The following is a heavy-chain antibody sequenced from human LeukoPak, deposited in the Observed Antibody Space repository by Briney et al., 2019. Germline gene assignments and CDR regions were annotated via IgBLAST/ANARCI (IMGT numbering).Heavy chain of an antibody. CDR2: LISDGSSA. CDR1: GFTFSSYW. V-gene: IGHV3-74*01. D-gene: IGHD2-8*02. CDR3: VRDSRYCPDV. J-gene: IGHJ6*02. Sequence: PGGPLRLSCAASGFTFSSYWMHWVRQAPGKGLVWVSRLISDGSSASYADSVKGRFTISRDNTKNILYLQMYSLRAEDTAVYYCVRDSRYCPDVWGQGTTVTVSS.